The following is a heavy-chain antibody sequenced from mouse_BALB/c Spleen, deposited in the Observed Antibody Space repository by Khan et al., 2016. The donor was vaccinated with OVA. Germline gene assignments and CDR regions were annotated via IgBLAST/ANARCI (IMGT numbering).Heavy chain of an antibody. CDR3: ARWFDGYSSLYARDY. V-gene: IGHV2-6*02. CDR2: IWSDGST. D-gene: IGHD2-3*01. Sequence: QVQLQQPGPGLVAPSQSLSITCTVSGFSLTSYGVHWVRQPPGKGLEWLVVIWSDGSTNYNSVLKSRLSISKDNSKSQVFLKMNSLQTDDTAIYYCARWFDGYSSLYARDYWGQGTSVTVSS. CDR1: GFSLTSYG. J-gene: IGHJ4*01.